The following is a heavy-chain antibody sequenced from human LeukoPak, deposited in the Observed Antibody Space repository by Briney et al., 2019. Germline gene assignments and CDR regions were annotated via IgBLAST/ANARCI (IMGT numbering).Heavy chain of an antibody. D-gene: IGHD5-18*01. CDR2: INYRGST. V-gene: IGHV4-59*04. J-gene: IGHJ6*03. CDR3: ARHPPRGYSYALAYYYYMDV. CDR1: GGSISSYY. Sequence: SETLSLTCTVSGGSISSYYWSWIRQPPGKGLEWIGNINYRGSTYYNPSLKSRVTISVDTSKNQFSLKLSSVTAADTAVYYCARHPPRGYSYALAYYYYMDVWGKGTTVTVSS.